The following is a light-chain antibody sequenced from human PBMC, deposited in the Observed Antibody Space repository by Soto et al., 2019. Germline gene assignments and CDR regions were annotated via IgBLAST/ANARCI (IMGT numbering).Light chain of an antibody. CDR2: KAS. V-gene: IGKV1-5*03. Sequence: DIQMTQSPSTLSASVGDRVTITCRASQSISSWLAWYQQKPGKAPKLLIYKASSLESGVPSRFSGSGSGTEFTLTISRLQPDDFATYCCQQYNSYSYTFGQGTKLEIK. J-gene: IGKJ2*01. CDR1: QSISSW. CDR3: QQYNSYSYT.